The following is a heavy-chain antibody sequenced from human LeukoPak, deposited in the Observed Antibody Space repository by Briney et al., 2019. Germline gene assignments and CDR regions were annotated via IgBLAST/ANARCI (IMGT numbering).Heavy chain of an antibody. CDR2: IYPGDSDT. CDR3: VRTQYCSSTSCYEDPLLNPMDV. V-gene: IGHV5-51*01. J-gene: IGHJ6*03. Sequence: GESLKISCKGSGYSFTSYWIGWVRQMPGKGLEWMGIIYPGDSDTRYSPSFQGQVTISADKSFSTAYLQWSSLKASDTAMYYCVRTQYCSSTSCYEDPLLNPMDVWGKGTTVTVSS. D-gene: IGHD2-2*01. CDR1: GYSFTSYW.